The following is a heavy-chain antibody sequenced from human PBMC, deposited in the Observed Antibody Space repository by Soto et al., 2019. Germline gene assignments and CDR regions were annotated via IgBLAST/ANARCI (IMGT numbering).Heavy chain of an antibody. J-gene: IGHJ6*02. V-gene: IGHV1-69*13. D-gene: IGHD2-15*01. Sequence: SVKVSCKASGGTFSSYAISGVRQAPGQGLEWMGGIIPIFGTANYAQKFQGRVTITADESTSTAYMELSSLRSEDTAVYYCAREDIVVVVAATNYYGMDVWGQGTTVTVSS. CDR1: GGTFSSYA. CDR2: IIPIFGTA. CDR3: AREDIVVVVAATNYYGMDV.